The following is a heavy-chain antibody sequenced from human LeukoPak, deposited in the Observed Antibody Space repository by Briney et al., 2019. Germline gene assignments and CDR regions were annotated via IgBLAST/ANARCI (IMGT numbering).Heavy chain of an antibody. V-gene: IGHV3-30*03. D-gene: IGHD3-3*01. Sequence: PGGSLRLSCAASGFTFSRYGFHWVRQAPGKGLEWVTVIANDGKDKKYADSVKGRFTISRDNSKGTLYLQMSSLRAEDTGVYYCASSFAVAGFYHGMDVWGQGTTVTVSS. J-gene: IGHJ6*02. CDR2: IANDGKDK. CDR1: GFTFSRYG. CDR3: ASSFAVAGFYHGMDV.